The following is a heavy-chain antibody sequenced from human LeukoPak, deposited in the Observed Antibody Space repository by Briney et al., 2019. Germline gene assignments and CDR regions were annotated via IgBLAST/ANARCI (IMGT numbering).Heavy chain of an antibody. CDR1: GYTFTGYY. V-gene: IGHV1-2*02. Sequence: ASVKVSCKASGYTFTGYYMHWVRQAPGQGLEWMVWINPNSGGTNYAQKFQGRVTMTRDTSISTAYMELSRLRSDDTAVYYCARDTSSGSYSYFDYWGQGTLVTVSS. D-gene: IGHD1-26*01. J-gene: IGHJ4*02. CDR2: INPNSGGT. CDR3: ARDTSSGSYSYFDY.